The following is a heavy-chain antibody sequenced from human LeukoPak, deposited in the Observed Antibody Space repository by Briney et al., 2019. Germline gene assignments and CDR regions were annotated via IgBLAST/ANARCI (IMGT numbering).Heavy chain of an antibody. V-gene: IGHV3-74*01. CDR1: GVTFSTYW. Sequence: GGSLRLSCEASGVTFSTYWMHWVRQVPGKGLVWVSRIHGDGSRSSYADSVKGRFTISRDNAKNTLYLQMNSLRAEDTAVYYCARSDTVTTYDYWGQGTLVTVSS. CDR2: IHGDGSRS. D-gene: IGHD4-17*01. CDR3: ARSDTVTTYDY. J-gene: IGHJ4*02.